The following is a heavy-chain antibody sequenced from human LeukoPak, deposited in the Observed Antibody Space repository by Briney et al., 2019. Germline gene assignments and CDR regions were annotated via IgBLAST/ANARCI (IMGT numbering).Heavy chain of an antibody. CDR1: SGSFSGYY. V-gene: IGHV4-34*01. CDR2: INHSGST. Sequence: NPSETLSLTCAVYSGSFSGYYWSWIRQPPGKGLEWIGEINHSGSTNYNPSLKSRVTISVDTSKNQFSLKVRSVTAADTAVYYCAKDLVERLVNNWFDPWGQGTLVTVSS. J-gene: IGHJ5*02. CDR3: AKDLVERLVNNWFDP. D-gene: IGHD6-19*01.